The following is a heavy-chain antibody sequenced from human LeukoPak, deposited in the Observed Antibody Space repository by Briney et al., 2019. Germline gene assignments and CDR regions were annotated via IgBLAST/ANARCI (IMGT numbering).Heavy chain of an antibody. CDR3: ASTVTTTNRWFDP. Sequence: SETLSLTCSVSGGSIRSSSYYWGWIRQPPGKGLEWIGSIYHSGSTYYSPSLNSRVTISVDTSKNQFSLKLSSVTAADTAVYYCASTVTTTNRWFDPWGQGTLVTVSS. CDR1: GGSIRSSSYY. V-gene: IGHV4-39*01. CDR2: IYHSGST. D-gene: IGHD4-17*01. J-gene: IGHJ5*02.